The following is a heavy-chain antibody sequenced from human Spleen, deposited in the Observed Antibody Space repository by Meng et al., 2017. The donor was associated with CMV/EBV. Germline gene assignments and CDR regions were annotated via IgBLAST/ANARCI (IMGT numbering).Heavy chain of an antibody. Sequence: SGVGVGWIRQPPGKALEWLALIYWNDDKRYSPSLKSRLTITKDTAKNQVVLTMTNMDPVDTATYCCAHSSLHYDFWSGYYIPGLFDYWGQGTLVTVSS. CDR1: SGVG. CDR2: IYWNDDK. J-gene: IGHJ4*02. D-gene: IGHD3-3*01. V-gene: IGHV2-5*01. CDR3: AHSSLHYDFWSGYYIPGLFDY.